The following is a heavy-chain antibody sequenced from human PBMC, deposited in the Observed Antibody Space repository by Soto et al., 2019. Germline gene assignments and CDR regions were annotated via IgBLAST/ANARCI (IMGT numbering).Heavy chain of an antibody. CDR3: ARAGGITMIVVALSDTFDM. J-gene: IGHJ3*02. V-gene: IGHV4-61*01. D-gene: IGHD3-22*01. CDR2: IYYSGST. CDR1: GGSVSSGIYY. Sequence: PSETLSLTCTVSGGSVSSGIYYWSWIRHPPGNGLEWIGYIYYSGSTNYNPSLKSRVTISVDTSKNQFSLKLSSVTAADTAVYYCARAGGITMIVVALSDTFDMWGQGTMVTVSS.